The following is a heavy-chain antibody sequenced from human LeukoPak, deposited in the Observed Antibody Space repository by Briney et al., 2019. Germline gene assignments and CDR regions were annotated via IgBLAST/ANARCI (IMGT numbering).Heavy chain of an antibody. D-gene: IGHD2-15*01. Sequence: TSETLSLTCAVYGGSFSGYYWSWIRQPPGKGLEWIGEINHSGSTNYNPSLKSRVTIPVDTSKNQFSLKLSSVTAADTAVYYCARGLVAKAVVAARRGWFDPWGQGTLVTVSS. CDR1: GGSFSGYY. V-gene: IGHV4-34*01. J-gene: IGHJ5*02. CDR3: ARGLVAKAVVAARRGWFDP. CDR2: INHSGST.